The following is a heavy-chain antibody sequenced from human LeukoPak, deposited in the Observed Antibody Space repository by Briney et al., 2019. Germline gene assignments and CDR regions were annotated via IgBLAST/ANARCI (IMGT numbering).Heavy chain of an antibody. CDR1: GFSFSSYW. CDR2: IKEDGSEK. V-gene: IGHV3-7*04. D-gene: IGHD1-1*01. CDR3: TRTGGREPDY. Sequence: GGSLRLSCAASGFSFSSYWMSWVRQAPGKGLEWVANIKEDGSEKYYVDSVEGRFTISRDNAKNLLCLQMNSLRDGDTAVYYCTRTGGREPDYWGQGTLVTVSS. J-gene: IGHJ4*02.